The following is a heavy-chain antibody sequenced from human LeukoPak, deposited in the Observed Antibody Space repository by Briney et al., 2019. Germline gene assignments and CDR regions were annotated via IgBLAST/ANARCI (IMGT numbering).Heavy chain of an antibody. CDR2: ISRNGAHL. J-gene: IGHJ4*02. CDR3: ATEDSSPFDY. CDR1: GFTFSNYA. Sequence: GGSLRLSCAATGFTFSNYAMSWVRQAPGKGLEWVSVISRNGAHLYYIDSVRDRFTVSRDNAKNSLYLQMNSLRAEDTAVYYCATEDSSPFDYWGQGTLVTVSS. D-gene: IGHD6-19*01. V-gene: IGHV3-23*01.